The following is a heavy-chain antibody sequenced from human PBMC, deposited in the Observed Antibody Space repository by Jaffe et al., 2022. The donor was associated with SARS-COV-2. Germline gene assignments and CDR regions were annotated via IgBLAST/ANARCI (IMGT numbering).Heavy chain of an antibody. Sequence: QVQLQESGPGLVKPSQTLSLTCTVSGGSINSDGYYWSWIRQPAGMGLEWIGRIYTSGSTNYNPSLKSRVTISIDTSKSQFSLKLTSVTAADAAVYYCARVKYNSGLGQLDPWGQGTLVTVSS. D-gene: IGHD6-19*01. CDR2: IYTSGST. CDR1: GGSINSDGYY. CDR3: ARVKYNSGLGQLDP. J-gene: IGHJ5*02. V-gene: IGHV4-61*02.